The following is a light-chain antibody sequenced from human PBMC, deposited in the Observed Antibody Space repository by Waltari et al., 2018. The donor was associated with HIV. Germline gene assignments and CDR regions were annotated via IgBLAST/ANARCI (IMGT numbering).Light chain of an antibody. J-gene: IGKJ4*01. CDR1: QSISSW. Sequence: DIQMTQSPSTLSASVGDRVTITCRASQSISSWLAWCQQKPGKAPKLLIDKASNLESGVPSRFSGSESGTEFTLTISSLQPDDFATYYCQQYDTYPLTFGGGTKVEIK. CDR3: QQYDTYPLT. V-gene: IGKV1-5*03. CDR2: KAS.